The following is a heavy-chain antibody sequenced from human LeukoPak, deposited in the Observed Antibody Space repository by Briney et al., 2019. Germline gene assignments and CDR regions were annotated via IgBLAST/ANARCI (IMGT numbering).Heavy chain of an antibody. Sequence: GSLRLSCSVSGFTFSTYVMHWVRQAPGKGLEYISAISSNGDNTYYADSVKGRFTSSRDNSKNTLYLQMSSLRADDTAVYYCVRGTGYWGQGPLVTVSS. CDR3: VRGTGY. V-gene: IGHV3-64D*06. CDR1: GFTFSTYV. CDR2: ISSNGDNT. J-gene: IGHJ4*02.